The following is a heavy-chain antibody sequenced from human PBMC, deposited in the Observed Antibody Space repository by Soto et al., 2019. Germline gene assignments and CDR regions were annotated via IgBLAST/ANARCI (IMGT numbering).Heavy chain of an antibody. Sequence: GGSLRLFCAASGFTFSSYSMNWVRQAPGKGLEWVSYISSSSSTIYYADSVKGRFTISRDNAKNSLYLQMNSLRAEDTAVYYCARVGNYYYYYMDVWGKGTTVTVSS. J-gene: IGHJ6*03. D-gene: IGHD6-13*01. CDR2: ISSSSSTI. CDR1: GFTFSSYS. V-gene: IGHV3-48*01. CDR3: ARVGNYYYYYMDV.